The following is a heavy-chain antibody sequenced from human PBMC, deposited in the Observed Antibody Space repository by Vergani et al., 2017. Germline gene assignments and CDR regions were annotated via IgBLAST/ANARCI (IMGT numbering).Heavy chain of an antibody. CDR1: GFTFSSYG. CDR3: AKQAIERHYYYYMDV. V-gene: IGHV3-30*18. D-gene: IGHD2-21*01. J-gene: IGHJ6*03. CDR2: ISYDGSNK. Sequence: VQLLESGGGLVQPGGSLRLSCAASGFTFSSYGMHWVRQAPGKGLEWVAVISYDGSNKYYADSVKGRFTISRDDSKNTLYLQMNSLRAEDTAVYYCAKQAIERHYYYYMDVWGRGTTVTVSS.